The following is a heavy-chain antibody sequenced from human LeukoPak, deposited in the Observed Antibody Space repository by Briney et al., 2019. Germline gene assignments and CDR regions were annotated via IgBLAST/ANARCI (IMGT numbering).Heavy chain of an antibody. D-gene: IGHD6-13*01. CDR1: VRSISSYY. J-gene: IGHJ4*02. CDR2: IYYSGST. CDR3: ARHTDIAPRSSLKY. V-gene: IGHV4-59*08. Sequence: PSDPLSLTCTVSVRSISSYYWSCLRRTPGKGREGIGDIYYSGSTNYNPSLKSRVTISVDTSKNQCSRKLSSVTAADTAVYYCARHTDIAPRSSLKYWGQGTLVTVSS.